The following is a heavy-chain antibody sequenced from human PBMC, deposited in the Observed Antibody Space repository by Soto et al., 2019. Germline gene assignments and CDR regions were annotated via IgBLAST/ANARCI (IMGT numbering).Heavy chain of an antibody. Sequence: EVQLLESGGGLVQPGGSLRLSCAASGFTFSSYAMSWVRQAPGKGLEWVSAISGSGGSTYYADSVKGRFTISRDNSKNTLYLQMNSLRAEDTAVYYCAKGYCSGGSCYGLNFDYWGQGTLVTVSS. D-gene: IGHD2-15*01. CDR1: GFTFSSYA. V-gene: IGHV3-23*01. CDR3: AKGYCSGGSCYGLNFDY. CDR2: ISGSGGST. J-gene: IGHJ4*02.